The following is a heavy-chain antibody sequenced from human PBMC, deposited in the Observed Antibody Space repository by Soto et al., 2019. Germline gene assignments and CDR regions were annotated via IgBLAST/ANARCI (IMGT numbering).Heavy chain of an antibody. CDR3: ARGGPAPYYYYGMDV. J-gene: IGHJ6*02. CDR1: GYSFTTYG. V-gene: IGHV1-18*01. CDR2: ISGYNGNT. Sequence: QVQLVQSRGEVKKPGASVKVSCKTSGYSFTTYGISWVRQAPGQGLEWMGWISGYNGNTNYAQKLQGRVTMTTDTSTSTAYMELRSLRSDDTAVYYCARGGPAPYYYYGMDVWGQGSTVTVSS.